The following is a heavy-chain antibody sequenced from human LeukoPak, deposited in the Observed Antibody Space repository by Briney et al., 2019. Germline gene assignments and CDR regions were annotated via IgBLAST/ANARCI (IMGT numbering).Heavy chain of an antibody. CDR3: ARGSSLSGSKLASDF. CDR1: GYTFTGYY. V-gene: IGHV1-2*02. J-gene: IGHJ3*01. CDR2: INPTSGGT. D-gene: IGHD1-26*01. Sequence: ASVKVSCKASGYTFTGYYMHWLRQAPGQGLEWMGWINPTSGGTNDAQNFQGRVTMTRDTSISTAYMELSRLGSDETAVYYCARGSSLSGSKLASDFWGQGTMVTVSS.